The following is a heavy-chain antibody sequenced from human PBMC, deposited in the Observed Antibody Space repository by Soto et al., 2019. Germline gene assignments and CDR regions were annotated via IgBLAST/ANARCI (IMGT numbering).Heavy chain of an antibody. CDR1: GFTFSSYG. CDR3: AREPMVRGNSYAFDI. V-gene: IGHV3-33*01. D-gene: IGHD3-10*01. J-gene: IGHJ3*02. Sequence: GGSLRLSCAASGFTFSSYGMHWVRQAPGKGLEWVAVIWYDGSNKYYADSVKGRFTISRDNSKNTLYLQMNSLRAEDTAVYYCAREPMVRGNSYAFDIWGQGTMVTVSS. CDR2: IWYDGSNK.